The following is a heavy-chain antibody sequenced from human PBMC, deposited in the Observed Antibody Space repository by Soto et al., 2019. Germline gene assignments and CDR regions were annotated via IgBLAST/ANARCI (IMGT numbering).Heavy chain of an antibody. CDR3: AKGGYIIDY. J-gene: IGHJ4*02. V-gene: IGHV3-23*01. D-gene: IGHD5-12*01. Sequence: GGSLRLSCAASGFTFNIYTMSWVRQAPGKGLEWVSTIGENGGSTYYADSVKGRFTISRDNSKNTLYLQMNNLRAEDTPVYYCAKGGYIIDYWGQGTLVTVSS. CDR2: IGENGGST. CDR1: GFTFNIYT.